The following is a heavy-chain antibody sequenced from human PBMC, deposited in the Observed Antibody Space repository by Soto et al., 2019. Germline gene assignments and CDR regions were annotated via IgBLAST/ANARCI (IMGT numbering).Heavy chain of an antibody. V-gene: IGHV1-69*06. Sequence: QERLVQSGAEVRKPGSSVKVSCKVTGGTSTRYAINWVRQAPGQALEWLGGIVPMFGTSKYAQKLQGRVTITADTSTKIAYMELRSLRSEDTAVYYCTRGSEYDFWSGYLWGQGTLVSVSS. CDR1: GGTSTRYA. J-gene: IGHJ4*02. CDR3: TRGSEYDFWSGYL. D-gene: IGHD3-3*01. CDR2: IVPMFGTS.